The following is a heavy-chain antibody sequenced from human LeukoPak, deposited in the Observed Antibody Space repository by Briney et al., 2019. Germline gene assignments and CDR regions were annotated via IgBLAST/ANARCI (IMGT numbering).Heavy chain of an antibody. Sequence: PGGSLRLSCAASGFTFSNFAVHWVRQAPGKGLEWVAVISYDGSNKYYADSVKGRFTISRDNSKNTLYLQMNSLKSEDTAVYYCTTELDIRPNHYWGQGTLVTVSS. J-gene: IGHJ4*02. V-gene: IGHV3-30*04. CDR1: GFTFSNFA. CDR3: TTELDIRPNHY. D-gene: IGHD3-22*01. CDR2: ISYDGSNK.